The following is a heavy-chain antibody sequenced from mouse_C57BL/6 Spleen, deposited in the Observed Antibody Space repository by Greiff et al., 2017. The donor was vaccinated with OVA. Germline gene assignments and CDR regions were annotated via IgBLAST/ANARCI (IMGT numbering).Heavy chain of an antibody. CDR1: GFTFSSYT. V-gene: IGHV5-9*01. CDR3: ARRGKGYFDY. D-gene: IGHD2-1*01. Sequence: EVKLVESGGGLVKPGGSLKLSCAASGFTFSSYTMSWVRQTPEKRLEWVATISGGGGNTYYPDSVKGRFTISRDNAKNTLYLQMSSLRSEDTALYYCARRGKGYFDYWGQGTTLTVSS. J-gene: IGHJ2*01. CDR2: ISGGGGNT.